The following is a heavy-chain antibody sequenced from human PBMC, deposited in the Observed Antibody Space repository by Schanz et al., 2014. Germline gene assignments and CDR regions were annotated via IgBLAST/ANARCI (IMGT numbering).Heavy chain of an antibody. CDR3: AATTILAD. J-gene: IGHJ4*02. Sequence: VQLQQWGAGLLKPSETLSLTCAFSGGSFSGYWWTWVRQSPGKGLEWIAYISSGGTTIYYADSVKGRFTISRDNAKSSLYLQMNSLRDEDTAVYYCAATTILADWGQGTLVAVSS. D-gene: IGHD3-3*01. CDR1: GGSFSGYW. V-gene: IGHV3-48*02. CDR2: ISSGGTTI.